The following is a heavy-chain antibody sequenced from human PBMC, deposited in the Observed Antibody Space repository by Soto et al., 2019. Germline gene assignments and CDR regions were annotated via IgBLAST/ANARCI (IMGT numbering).Heavy chain of an antibody. V-gene: IGHV4-4*07. CDR1: GGTSTNYY. CDR2: MYTKERT. Sequence: TSETLPLTCPVSGGTSTNYYWIWIRQPAGKGLEWIGRMYTKERTNYNLSFKSRVTMSVDTSKNQFSLKLNAVTASDTAVYYCARDDGKAGGNNGYEPWSQSTLVTVSS. CDR3: ARDDGKAGGNNGYEP. J-gene: IGHJ5*02.